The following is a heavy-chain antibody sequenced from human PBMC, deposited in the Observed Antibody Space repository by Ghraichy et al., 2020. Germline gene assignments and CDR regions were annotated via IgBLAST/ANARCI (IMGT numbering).Heavy chain of an antibody. CDR2: IIPIFGTA. V-gene: IGHV1-69*13. D-gene: IGHD2-2*01. Sequence: SVKVSCKASGGTFSSYAISWVRQAPGQGLEWMGGIIPIFGTANYAQKFQGRVTITADESTSTAYMELSSLRSEDTAVYYCARGSDIVVVVPAAIINYYYGMDVWGQGTTVTVSS. J-gene: IGHJ6*02. CDR3: ARGSDIVVVVPAAIINYYYGMDV. CDR1: GGTFSSYA.